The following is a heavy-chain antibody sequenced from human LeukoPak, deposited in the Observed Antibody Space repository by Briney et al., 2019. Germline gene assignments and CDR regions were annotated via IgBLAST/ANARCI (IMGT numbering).Heavy chain of an antibody. D-gene: IGHD3-22*01. CDR1: GFTFSTFD. J-gene: IGHJ4*02. CDR2: ISGAGGTT. Sequence: GGSLRLSCAASGFTFSTFDMSWVRQAPGKGLRWVSTISGAGGTTLFAGSVKGRFSISRDNSNNKVFLQMNSLRVEDTAVYYCAKASDFDSSGFPIDVFDFWGQGLLVSVAS. V-gene: IGHV3-23*01. CDR3: AKASDFDSSGFPIDVFDF.